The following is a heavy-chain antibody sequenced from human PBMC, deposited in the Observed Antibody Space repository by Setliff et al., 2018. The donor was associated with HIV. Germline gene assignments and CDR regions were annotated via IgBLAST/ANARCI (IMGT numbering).Heavy chain of an antibody. J-gene: IGHJ5*02. Sequence: SETLSLTCAVYGGSFSGYYWSWIRQPPGKGLEWIGEINHSGSTNYNPSLKSRVTILVDTSKNQLSLNLTSVTAADTAVYFCARARGPPLPVLDLWGQGTLVTVSS. CDR2: INHSGST. CDR3: ARARGPPLPVLDL. V-gene: IGHV4-34*01. D-gene: IGHD3-10*01. CDR1: GGSFSGYY.